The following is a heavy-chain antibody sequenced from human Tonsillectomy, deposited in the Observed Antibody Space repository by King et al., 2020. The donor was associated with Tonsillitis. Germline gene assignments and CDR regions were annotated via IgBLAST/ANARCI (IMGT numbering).Heavy chain of an antibody. Sequence: VQLQQWGAGLLKPSETLSLTCAVYGGSFSGYYWSWIRQPPGKGLEWIGEINHSGSTNYNPSLKSRVIISVDTSKNQFSLKLISVTAADTAVYYCARGYNGPTRYYYYYMDVRGKGTTVTVSS. CDR2: INHSGST. V-gene: IGHV4-34*01. CDR1: GGSFSGYY. D-gene: IGHD2-8*01. J-gene: IGHJ6*03. CDR3: ARGYNGPTRYYYYYMDV.